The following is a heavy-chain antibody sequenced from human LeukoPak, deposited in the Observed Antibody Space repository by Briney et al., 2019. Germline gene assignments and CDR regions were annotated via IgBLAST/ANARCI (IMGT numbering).Heavy chain of an antibody. CDR1: GGSFSGYY. Sequence: SETLSLTCAVYGGSFSGYYWSWIRQPPGKGLEWIGEINHSGSTNYNPSLKSRVTISVDTSKNQFSLKLSSVTAADTAVYYCVLTGAEYYFDYWGQGTLVTVSS. V-gene: IGHV4-34*01. CDR2: INHSGST. D-gene: IGHD1-20*01. J-gene: IGHJ4*02. CDR3: VLTGAEYYFDY.